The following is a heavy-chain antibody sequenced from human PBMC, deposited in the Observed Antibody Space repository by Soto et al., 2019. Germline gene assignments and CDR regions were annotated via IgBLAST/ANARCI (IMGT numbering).Heavy chain of an antibody. CDR3: TTDPVTMIVVVPSSG. CDR2: IRSKSDGGTT. J-gene: IGHJ4*02. CDR1: GFTFNKAW. V-gene: IGHV3-15*07. D-gene: IGHD3-22*01. Sequence: GGSLRLSCVDSGFTFNKAWMNWVRQAPGKGLEWVGRIRSKSDGGTTEYAAPVKGRFTISRDDSKNTLYLQMNSLKTEDTAVYYCTTDPVTMIVVVPSSGWGQGTLVTVSS.